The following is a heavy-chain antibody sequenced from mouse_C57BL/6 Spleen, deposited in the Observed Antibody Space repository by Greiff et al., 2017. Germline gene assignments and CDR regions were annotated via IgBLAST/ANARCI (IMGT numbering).Heavy chain of an antibody. Sequence: EVKLVESGPGMVKPSQSLSLTCTVTGYSITSGYDWHWIRHFPGNKLEWMGYISYSGSTNYNPSLKSRISITHDTSKNHFFLKLNSVTTEDTATYYCARGDYSNYDWFAYWGQGTLVTVSA. J-gene: IGHJ3*01. CDR1: GYSITSGYD. CDR2: ISYSGST. D-gene: IGHD2-5*01. CDR3: ARGDYSNYDWFAY. V-gene: IGHV3-1*01.